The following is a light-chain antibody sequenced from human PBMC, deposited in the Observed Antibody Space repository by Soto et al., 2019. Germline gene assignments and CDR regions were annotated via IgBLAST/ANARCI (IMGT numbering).Light chain of an antibody. Sequence: DIQMTQPPSSLSASVGDRGTITCRASQSINSYLNWYQQKPGKAPKLLIYAASSLQSGVPSRFSGSGSGTDFTLTISRLQPEDFATYYCHQSYNTPRTFGQGTKVEI. V-gene: IGKV1-39*01. J-gene: IGKJ1*01. CDR3: HQSYNTPRT. CDR2: AAS. CDR1: QSINSY.